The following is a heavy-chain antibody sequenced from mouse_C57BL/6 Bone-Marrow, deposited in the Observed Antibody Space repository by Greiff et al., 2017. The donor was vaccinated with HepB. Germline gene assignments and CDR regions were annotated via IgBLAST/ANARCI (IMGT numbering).Heavy chain of an antibody. D-gene: IGHD1-1*01. CDR2: INPNNGGT. CDR1: GYTFTDYN. CDR3: ARGLLRYNYAMDY. Sequence: VQLQESGPELVKPGASVKIPCKASGYTFTDYNMDWVKQSHGKSLEWIGDINPNNGGTIYNQKFKGKATLTVDKSSSTAYMELRSLTSEDTAVYYCARGLLRYNYAMDYWGQGTSVTVSS. J-gene: IGHJ4*01. V-gene: IGHV1-18*01.